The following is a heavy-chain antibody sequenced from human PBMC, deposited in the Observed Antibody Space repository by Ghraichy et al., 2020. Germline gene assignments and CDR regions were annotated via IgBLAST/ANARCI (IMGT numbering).Heavy chain of an antibody. J-gene: IGHJ5*02. Sequence: GGSLRLSCAASGFSVSNNYMSWVRQAPGKGLEWVSVLYSDGYTVYEDSVKGRFTISRHNSENTLYLQMNSLRPEDTAVYFCATEGRSLGRLRFGPWGKGTLVTVSS. V-gene: IGHV3-53*04. CDR3: ATEGRSLGRLRFGP. CDR2: LYSDGYT. CDR1: GFSVSNNY.